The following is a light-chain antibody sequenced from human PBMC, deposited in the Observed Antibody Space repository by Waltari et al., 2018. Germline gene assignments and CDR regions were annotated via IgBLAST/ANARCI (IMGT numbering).Light chain of an antibody. Sequence: QLVLTQSPSASASLGASVNLTCTLSSRHSNNAIPWHQQQPEKGPRYLMRVNSDGSHNKGDGIPDRFSGSSSGAERYLTISSLQSEDEADYYCQTWGTGIGVFGGGTKLTVL. CDR1: SRHSNNA. V-gene: IGLV4-69*02. J-gene: IGLJ3*02. CDR2: VNSDGSH. CDR3: QTWGTGIGV.